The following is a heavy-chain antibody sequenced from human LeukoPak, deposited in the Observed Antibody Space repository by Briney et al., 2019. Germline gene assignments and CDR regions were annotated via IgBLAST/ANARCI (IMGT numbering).Heavy chain of an antibody. CDR3: ARSPSGGVDDFWSGYTDY. D-gene: IGHD3-3*01. CDR2: IYPGDSDT. V-gene: IGHV5-51*01. Sequence: GDSLKISCKGSGYSFTSYWIGWVRQMPGKGLEWMGIIYPGDSDTRYSPSFQGQVTISADKSISTAYLQWSSLKASDTAMYYCARSPSGGVDDFWSGYTDYWGQGTLVTVSS. J-gene: IGHJ4*02. CDR1: GYSFTSYW.